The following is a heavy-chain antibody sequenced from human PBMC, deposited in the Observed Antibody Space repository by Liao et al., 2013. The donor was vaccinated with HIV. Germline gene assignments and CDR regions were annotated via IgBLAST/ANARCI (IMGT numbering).Heavy chain of an antibody. J-gene: IGHJ5*02. D-gene: IGHD1-26*01. CDR2: IFHSGST. CDR1: GGSINSDDYS. V-gene: IGHV4-30-2*01. Sequence: QVQLQESGSGLVKPSETLSLSCAVSGGSINSDDYSWNWIRQTPEKGLEWIGYIFHSGSTSHNPSLKSRVTMSVDTSKNQFSLRLRSLTAADTAIYYCAGDQGELRGYTWFDPWGQGTLVSVSS. CDR3: AGDQGELRGYTWFDP.